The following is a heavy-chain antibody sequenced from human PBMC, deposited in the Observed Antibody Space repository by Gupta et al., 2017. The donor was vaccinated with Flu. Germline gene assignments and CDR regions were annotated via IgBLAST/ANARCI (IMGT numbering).Heavy chain of an antibody. CDR3: STYDGSFRY. CDR1: GFTFTSAW. D-gene: IGHD3-3*01. Sequence: EVHLVASGGGLVKPGGSLRLSCAASGFTFTSAWLSWVRQAPGKGLEWIGRLKSKRDGGSIDYATPVKGKFTISRDDSNNTLYLQVSNLKTEDTAVYYCSTYDGSFRYWGQGTLVTVSS. V-gene: IGHV3-15*01. J-gene: IGHJ4*02. CDR2: LKSKRDGGSI.